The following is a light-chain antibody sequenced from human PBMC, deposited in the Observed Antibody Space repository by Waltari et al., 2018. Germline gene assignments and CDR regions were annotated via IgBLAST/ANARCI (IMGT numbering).Light chain of an antibody. J-gene: IGLJ2*01. CDR3: SSRDSSGDVI. Sequence: SSELTQDPAVSVALGQTVRITCQGDILRVYYPNRCQQKPGQAPLLVIYGKNNRPSGIPDRFSASTSGSTASLTITGAQAEDEAYYYCSSRDSSGDVIFGGGTKLTVL. CDR1: ILRVYY. V-gene: IGLV3-19*01. CDR2: GKN.